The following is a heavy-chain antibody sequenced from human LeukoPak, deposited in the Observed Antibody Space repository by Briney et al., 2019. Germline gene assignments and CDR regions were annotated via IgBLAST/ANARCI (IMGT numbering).Heavy chain of an antibody. CDR1: GFTFSGSA. J-gene: IGHJ6*03. D-gene: IGHD6-13*01. V-gene: IGHV3-73*01. CDR3: TRQGEQQAYYYYMDV. CDR2: IRSKANSYAT. Sequence: PGGSLRLSCAASGFTFSGSAMHWVRQASGKGLEWVGRIRSKANSYATAYAASVKGRFTISRDDSKNTAYLQMNSLKTEDTAVYYCTRQGEQQAYYYYMDVWGKGTTVTISS.